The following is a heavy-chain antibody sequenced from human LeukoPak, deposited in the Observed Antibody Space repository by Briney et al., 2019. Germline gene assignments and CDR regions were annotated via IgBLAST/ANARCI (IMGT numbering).Heavy chain of an antibody. CDR3: ARDLGGCGDRFCSYYFDH. V-gene: IGHV3-33*01. D-gene: IGHD2-21*02. J-gene: IGHJ4*02. CDR2: IWYDGSHK. CDR1: GFTFSSYG. Sequence: PGRSLRLSCGASGFTFSSYGMNWLRQAPGKGLEWVAVIWYDGSHKYYADSAKGRFTISRDNSKNTVSLQMDSLRVEDTALYYCARDLGGCGDRFCSYYFDHWGQGIQVTVSS.